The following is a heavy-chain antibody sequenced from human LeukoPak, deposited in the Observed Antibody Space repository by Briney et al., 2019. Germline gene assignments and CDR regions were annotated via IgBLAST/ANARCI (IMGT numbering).Heavy chain of an antibody. D-gene: IGHD3-10*01. CDR1: GFAVSSNY. CDR2: IYSGGST. Sequence: GGSLRLSCAASGFAVSSNYMSWVRQAPGKGLEWVSVIYSGGSTYYADSVKGRFTISRDNSKNTLYLQMNSLRAEDTAVYYCARGYYGSGSYPKSGYPPFDYWGQGTLVTVSS. J-gene: IGHJ4*02. CDR3: ARGYYGSGSYPKSGYPPFDY. V-gene: IGHV3-53*01.